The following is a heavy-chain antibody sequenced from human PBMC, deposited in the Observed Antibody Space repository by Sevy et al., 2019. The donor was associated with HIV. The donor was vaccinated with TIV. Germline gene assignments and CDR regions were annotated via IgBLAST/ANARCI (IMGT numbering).Heavy chain of an antibody. CDR1: GDSISSYY. CDR2: IYYSGGT. CDR3: ARALQDYYYGMDV. J-gene: IGHJ6*02. Sequence: SETLSLTCTVSGDSISSYYWSWIRQPPGKGLEWVGYIYYSGGTNYNPSLKSRVAISKDTPKNQFSLKLSSVTAADPAVYYCARALQDYYYGMDVWGQGTTVTVSS. V-gene: IGHV4-59*01.